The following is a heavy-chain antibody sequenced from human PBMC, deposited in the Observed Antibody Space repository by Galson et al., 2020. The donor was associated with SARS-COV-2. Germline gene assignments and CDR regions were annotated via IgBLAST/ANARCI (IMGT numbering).Heavy chain of an antibody. Sequence: GESLKISCKGSGYSFTSYWIGWVRQMPGKGLAWMGIIYPGDSDTRYSPSFQGQVTISVDRSISTAYLQWSSLKASDTAMYYCAKEVWVGNYYYGMDVWGQGTTVTVSS. J-gene: IGHJ6*02. CDR2: IYPGDSDT. D-gene: IGHD2-15*01. CDR3: AKEVWVGNYYYGMDV. CDR1: GYSFTSYW. V-gene: IGHV5-51*01.